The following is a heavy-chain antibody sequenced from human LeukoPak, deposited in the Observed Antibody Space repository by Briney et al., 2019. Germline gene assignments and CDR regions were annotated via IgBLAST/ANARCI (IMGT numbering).Heavy chain of an antibody. CDR1: GGSFSGYY. Sequence: LETLSLTCAVYGGSFSGYYWSWIRQSPGKGLEWIGEINHSGGTNHNPSLKSRVTISVDTSKNQFSLKLRSVTAADTAVYYCARDLKDCSGGSCYGTDYWGQGTLVTASS. CDR2: INHSGGT. D-gene: IGHD2-15*01. V-gene: IGHV4-34*01. J-gene: IGHJ4*02. CDR3: ARDLKDCSGGSCYGTDY.